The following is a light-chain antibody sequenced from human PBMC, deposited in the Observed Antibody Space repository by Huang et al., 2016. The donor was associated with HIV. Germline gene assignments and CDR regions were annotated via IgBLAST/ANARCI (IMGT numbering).Light chain of an antibody. Sequence: DIQMTQSPSATSASVGDRVTITCRASQDISNYLGWLQQKPGEGPKRLIYGASILQSGVPSRFSGSGSGTEFTLTISGLQPGDSATFYCLQHRTYPYTFGQGTKVEIK. CDR2: GAS. V-gene: IGKV1-17*03. CDR3: LQHRTYPYT. J-gene: IGKJ2*01. CDR1: QDISNY.